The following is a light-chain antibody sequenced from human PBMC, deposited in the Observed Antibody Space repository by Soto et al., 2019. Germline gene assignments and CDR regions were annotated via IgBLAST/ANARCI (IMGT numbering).Light chain of an antibody. V-gene: IGKV3-15*01. J-gene: IGKJ3*01. CDR3: QHYSNWPPT. CDR2: YAS. Sequence: EVVMTQSPATLSVSPGERVTLSCRASQTVLSNLAWYQQRPGQAPSLLISYASTRATGIPARFSGSGSGTEFTLTISSLQSEDSGVYYCQHYSNWPPTFGPGTKVEIK. CDR1: QTVLSN.